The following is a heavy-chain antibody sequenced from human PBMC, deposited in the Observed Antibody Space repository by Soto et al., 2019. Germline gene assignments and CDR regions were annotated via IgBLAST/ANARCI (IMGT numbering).Heavy chain of an antibody. CDR2: ISGSDDST. V-gene: IGHV3-23*01. Sequence: EVQLLESGGGLVQPGESLRLSCAASGFTFSSYAMSWVRQAPGKGLEWVSVISGSDDSTYYADSVKGRFTISRDNSKNTLYLQMNSLRAEDTAVYYCAKRSRSSTCDYWGQGTLVTVSS. CDR1: GFTFSSYA. CDR3: AKRSRSSTCDY. D-gene: IGHD6-6*01. J-gene: IGHJ4*02.